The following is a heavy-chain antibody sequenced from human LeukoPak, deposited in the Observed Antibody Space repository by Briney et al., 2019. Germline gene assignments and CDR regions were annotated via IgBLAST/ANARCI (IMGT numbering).Heavy chain of an antibody. J-gene: IGHJ4*02. V-gene: IGHV3-7*01. Sequence: PGGSLRLSCAASGFTFNRYWMNWVRQAPGKGLEWVANIKEDGSEQNHVDSVKGRFTISRDNAKNSLFLQMNSLRAEDTAVYYCVGAGYYFDYWGQGTLVTVSS. D-gene: IGHD3-10*01. CDR1: GFTFNRYW. CDR3: VGAGYYFDY. CDR2: IKEDGSEQ.